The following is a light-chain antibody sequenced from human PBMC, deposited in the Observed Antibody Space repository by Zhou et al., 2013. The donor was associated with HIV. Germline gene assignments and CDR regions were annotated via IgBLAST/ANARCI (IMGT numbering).Light chain of an antibody. J-gene: IGKJ1*01. CDR1: QVISNS. V-gene: IGKV1-NL1*01. CDR3: QQYYSTPRT. CDR2: AAS. Sequence: DIQMTQSPSSLSASVGDRVTITCRASQVISNSLAWYQQRPGKAPKVLLYAASRLESGVPSRFSGSGSGTDYTLTISSLQPEDFVSYYCQQYYSTPRTFGQGTKVEIK.